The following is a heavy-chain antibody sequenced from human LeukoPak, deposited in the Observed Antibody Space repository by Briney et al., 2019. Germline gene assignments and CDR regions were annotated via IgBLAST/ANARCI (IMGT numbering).Heavy chain of an antibody. CDR3: ARSGSYLTCDI. Sequence: PGGSLRLSCAASGFTFSDHYMDWVRQAPGKELEWVGRIRNKANSYTTEYAASVKGRFTISRDDSKNSLYLQMNSLKTEDTAVYYCARSGSYLTCDIWGQGTMVTVSS. J-gene: IGHJ3*02. V-gene: IGHV3-72*01. CDR2: IRNKANSYTT. D-gene: IGHD1-26*01. CDR1: GFTFSDHY.